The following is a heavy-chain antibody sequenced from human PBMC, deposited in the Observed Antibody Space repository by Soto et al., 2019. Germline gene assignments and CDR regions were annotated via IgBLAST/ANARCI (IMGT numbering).Heavy chain of an antibody. CDR2: ISGSGGST. CDR1: GFTFSSYA. Sequence: EVQLLESGGGLVQPGGSLRLSCAASGFTFSSYAMSWVRQAPGKGLEWVSAISGSGGSTYYADSVKGRFTISRDNSKNTLYLQMNSLRAEDTAVYYCAKPLQYCSSTSCSKGGMDVWSQGTTVTVSS. V-gene: IGHV3-23*01. CDR3: AKPLQYCSSTSCSKGGMDV. D-gene: IGHD2-2*01. J-gene: IGHJ6*02.